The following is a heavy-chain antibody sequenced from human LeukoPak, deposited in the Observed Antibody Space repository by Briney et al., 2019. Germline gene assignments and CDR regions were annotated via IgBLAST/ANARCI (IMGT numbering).Heavy chain of an antibody. Sequence: GASLRLSCAASGFTFSSYAISWVRQAPGKGLEGVSAISGSGGSKNYAESVKGRFTLSRDNSKNTLYLQMNSLRAEDTAVYYCAKDGGGITTKWFDPWGQGTLVTVSS. CDR2: ISGSGGSK. J-gene: IGHJ5*02. CDR1: GFTFSSYA. CDR3: AKDGGGITTKWFDP. D-gene: IGHD3-22*01. V-gene: IGHV3-23*01.